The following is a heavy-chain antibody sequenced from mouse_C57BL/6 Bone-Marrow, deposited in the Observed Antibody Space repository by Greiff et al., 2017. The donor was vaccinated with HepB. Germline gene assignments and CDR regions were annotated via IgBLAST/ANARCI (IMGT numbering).Heavy chain of an antibody. CDR3: ARHVYRSSYWYFDV. CDR1: GFSLTSYG. V-gene: IGHV2-6-1*01. D-gene: IGHD1-1*01. CDR2: IWSDGST. Sequence: VKLMESGPGLVAPSQSLSITCTVSGFSLTSYGVHWVRQPPGKGLEWLVVIWSDGSTNYNSALKSRLSISKDNSKSQVFLKMNSLQTDDTAMYYCARHVYRSSYWYFDVWGTGTTVTVSS. J-gene: IGHJ1*03.